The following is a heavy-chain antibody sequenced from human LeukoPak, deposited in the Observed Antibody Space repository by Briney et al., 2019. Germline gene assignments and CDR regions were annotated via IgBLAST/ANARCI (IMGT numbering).Heavy chain of an antibody. J-gene: IGHJ4*02. D-gene: IGHD3-10*01. CDR1: GYTFTGYY. Sequence: ASVKLSCKASGYTFTGYYMHWVRQAPGQGLEWMGCINPNSGGTNYAQKFQGRVTMTRDTSISTAYMELSRLRSDDTAVYYCARDSGMVRGTVDYWGQGTLVTVSS. CDR3: ARDSGMVRGTVDY. CDR2: INPNSGGT. V-gene: IGHV1-2*02.